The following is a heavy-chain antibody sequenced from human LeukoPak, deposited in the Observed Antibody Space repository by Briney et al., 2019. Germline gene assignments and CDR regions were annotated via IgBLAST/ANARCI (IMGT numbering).Heavy chain of an antibody. V-gene: IGHV4-59*08. CDR3: ARQDVYSSSWTDYYYYMDV. Sequence: PSETLSLTCTVSGGSISSYYWSWIRQPPGKGLEWIGYIYYSGNTNYNPSLKSRVTISVDTSKNQFSLKLSSVTAADTAVYYCARQDVYSSSWTDYYYYMDVWGKGTTVTVSS. D-gene: IGHD6-13*01. J-gene: IGHJ6*03. CDR1: GGSISSYY. CDR2: IYYSGNT.